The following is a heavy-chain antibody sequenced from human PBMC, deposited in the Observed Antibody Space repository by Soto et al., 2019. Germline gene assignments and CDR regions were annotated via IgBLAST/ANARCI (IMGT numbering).Heavy chain of an antibody. J-gene: IGHJ4*02. CDR1: GFTFSSYA. CDR3: AKDAIGYCISTSCYSVAY. V-gene: IGHV3-23*01. Sequence: GGSLRLSCAASGFTFSSYAMSWVRQAPGKGLEWVSAISGSGGSTYYADSVKGRFTISRDNSKNTLYLQMNSLRAEDTAVYYCAKDAIGYCISTSCYSVAYWGQGTLVTVSS. D-gene: IGHD2-2*01. CDR2: ISGSGGST.